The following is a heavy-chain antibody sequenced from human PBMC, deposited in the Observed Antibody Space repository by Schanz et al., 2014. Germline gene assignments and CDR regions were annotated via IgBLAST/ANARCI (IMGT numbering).Heavy chain of an antibody. Sequence: QERLVESGGGVVQPGRSLRLSCAASGFIFSNYGMHWVRQAPGGGLEWVAGISNGGSDEYYVDSVKGRFTISRDNAKNSLYLQMNSLRAEDTAVYHCVSSGSYSSYAVWGQGTLVTVSS. CDR2: ISNGGSDE. CDR3: VSSGSYSSYAV. J-gene: IGHJ4*02. CDR1: GFIFSNYG. V-gene: IGHV3-30*03. D-gene: IGHD3-10*01.